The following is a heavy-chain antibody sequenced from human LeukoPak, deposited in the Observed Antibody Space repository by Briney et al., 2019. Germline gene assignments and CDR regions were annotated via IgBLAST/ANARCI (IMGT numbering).Heavy chain of an antibody. CDR2: INHSGST. V-gene: IGHV4-34*01. J-gene: IGHJ5*02. CDR1: GGSFSGYY. D-gene: IGHD3-10*01. Sequence: SETLSLTCAVYGGSFSGYYWSWIRQPPGKGLEWIGEINHSGSTNYNPSLKSRVTMSVDTSKNQFSLKLSSVTAADTAVYYCAREGTMVRGVIFGWFDPWGQGTLVTVSS. CDR3: AREGTMVRGVIFGWFDP.